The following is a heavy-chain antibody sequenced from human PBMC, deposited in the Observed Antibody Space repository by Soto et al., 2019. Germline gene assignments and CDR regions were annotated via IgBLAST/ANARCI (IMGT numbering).Heavy chain of an antibody. CDR1: GFTFRKFW. CDR2: ISSDGTTT. Sequence: EVQLVQSGGGLAQPGKSLRLSCAASGFTFRKFWMHWVRQVPGKGPVWVSYISSDGTTTDYAVSVKGRFTISRENAKDTLYLQMDSLRAEDTAVYYCAIQDCTNDVCLEAAVTVGGALESWGQGTLVTVSS. J-gene: IGHJ1*01. V-gene: IGHV3-74*01. CDR3: AIQDCTNDVCLEAAVTVGGALES. D-gene: IGHD2-8*01.